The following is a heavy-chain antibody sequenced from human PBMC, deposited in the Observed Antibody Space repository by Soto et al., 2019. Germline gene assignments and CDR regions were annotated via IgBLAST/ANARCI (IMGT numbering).Heavy chain of an antibody. Sequence: GGSLRLSCAASGFTFSSYAMHWVRQAPGKGLGWVAVISYDGSNKYYADSVKGRFTISRHHSKNTLYLQVNRLRAEHTAVYYGARCQSGNYVYYSGMDVWGKGPTVTVSS. CDR2: ISYDGSNK. CDR3: ARCQSGNYVYYSGMDV. D-gene: IGHD4-4*01. CDR1: GFTFSSYA. J-gene: IGHJ6*04. V-gene: IGHV3-30-3*01.